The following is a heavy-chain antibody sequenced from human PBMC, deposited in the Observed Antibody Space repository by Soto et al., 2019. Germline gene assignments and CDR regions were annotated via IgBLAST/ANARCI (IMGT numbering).Heavy chain of an antibody. J-gene: IGHJ6*02. Sequence: GASVKVSCKASGFTFTSSAVQWVRQARGQRLEWIGWIVVGSGNTNYAQKFQERVTITADESTTTAYMELSSLTSEDTAVYYCATGSFTSTGGRIGYHYNAMDVWGQGTTVTVSS. D-gene: IGHD1-1*01. V-gene: IGHV1-58*01. CDR3: ATGSFTSTGGRIGYHYNAMDV. CDR2: IVVGSGNT. CDR1: GFTFTSSA.